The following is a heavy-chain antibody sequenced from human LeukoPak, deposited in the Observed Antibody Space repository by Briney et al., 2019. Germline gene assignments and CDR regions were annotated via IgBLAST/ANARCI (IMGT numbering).Heavy chain of an antibody. J-gene: IGHJ3*02. Sequence: PSETLSLTCTVSGGTISSYCWSWIRQPPGKGLELIGYIYYSGSTNYNPSLKSRVTISVDTSKNQFSLKLSSVTAADTAVYYCARAKAFYYGSGSFDAFDIWGQGTMVTVSS. CDR3: ARAKAFYYGSGSFDAFDI. D-gene: IGHD3-10*01. CDR2: IYYSGST. V-gene: IGHV4-59*01. CDR1: GGTISSYC.